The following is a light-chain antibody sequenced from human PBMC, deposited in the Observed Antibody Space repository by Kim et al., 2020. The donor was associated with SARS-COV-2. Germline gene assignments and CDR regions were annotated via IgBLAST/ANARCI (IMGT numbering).Light chain of an antibody. Sequence: ASVGDRVTITCRASQGISSYLAWYQQKPGKAPKLLIYAASTLQSGVPSRFSGSGSGTEFTLTISSLQPEYFATYYCQQLNSYPWTFCQGTKVDIK. CDR2: AAS. CDR1: QGISSY. CDR3: QQLNSYPWT. J-gene: IGKJ1*01. V-gene: IGKV1-9*01.